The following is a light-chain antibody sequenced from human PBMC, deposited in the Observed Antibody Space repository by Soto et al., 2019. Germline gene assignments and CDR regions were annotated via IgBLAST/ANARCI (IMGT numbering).Light chain of an antibody. Sequence: QSVLTQPASVSGSPGQSITISCTGTSSDVGNYNYVSWYQQHPGKVPKLMIYDVNNRPSGVSNRFSGSKSGNTASLTISGLQAEDESDYYCSSYASSSSTLVLGTGTKLTVL. CDR3: SSYASSSSTLV. CDR2: DVN. V-gene: IGLV2-14*01. J-gene: IGLJ1*01. CDR1: SSDVGNYNY.